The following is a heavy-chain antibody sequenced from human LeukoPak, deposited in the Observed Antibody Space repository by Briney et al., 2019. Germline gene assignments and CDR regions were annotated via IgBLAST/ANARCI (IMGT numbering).Heavy chain of an antibody. V-gene: IGHV4-59*08. D-gene: IGHD3-22*01. Sequence: SETLSLTCTVSGSSISSYYWSWIRQPPGKGLEWIGYIYYSGSTNYNPSLKSRVTISVDTSKNQFSLKLSSVTAADTAVYYCARSPHYYDRGYFDYWGQGTLVTVSS. J-gene: IGHJ4*02. CDR1: GSSISSYY. CDR3: ARSPHYYDRGYFDY. CDR2: IYYSGST.